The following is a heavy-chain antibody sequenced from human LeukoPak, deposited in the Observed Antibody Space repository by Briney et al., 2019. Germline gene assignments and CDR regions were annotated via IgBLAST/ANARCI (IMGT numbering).Heavy chain of an antibody. J-gene: IGHJ5*02. D-gene: IGHD2-15*01. CDR2: IYYSGST. Sequence: TLSLTCTVSGGSISSGDYYWSWIRHPPGKGLEWIGYIYYSGSTYYNPSLKSRVTISVDTSKNQFSLKLSSVTAADTAVYYCARDIIPNWFDPWGQGTLVTVSS. V-gene: IGHV4-30-4*08. CDR1: GGSISSGDYY. CDR3: ARDIIPNWFDP.